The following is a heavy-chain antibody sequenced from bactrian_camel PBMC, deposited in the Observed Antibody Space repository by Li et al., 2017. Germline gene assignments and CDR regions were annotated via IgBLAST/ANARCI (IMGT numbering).Heavy chain of an antibody. D-gene: IGHD2*01. J-gene: IGHJ4*01. CDR2: VNWGGTTI. V-gene: IGHV3S40*01. Sequence: VQLVESGGGLVQPGGSLRLSCAASGFIFSSYYMIWVRQAPGKGLEWVAFVNWGGTTIDYADSGKGRFAASRANDEDTLYLLMNSLKPEDTAVYYCVSLVGRPLVHQGTQVTVS. CDR1: GFIFSSYY.